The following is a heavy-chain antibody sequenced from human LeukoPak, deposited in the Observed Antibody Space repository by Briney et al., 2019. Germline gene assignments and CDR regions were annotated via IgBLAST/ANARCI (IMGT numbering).Heavy chain of an antibody. CDR1: GFNFNSYA. D-gene: IGHD2-2*01. V-gene: IGHV3-21*01. CDR2: SSSGSNYM. CDR3: ARDRTSNSVIFGWFDP. J-gene: IGHJ5*02. Sequence: GGSLRLSCAGSGFNFNSYAINWIRQAPGKGLEWVSSSSSGSNYMYYGDSVKGRFTISRDDAKNSVYLQMNSLTAEDTAVYYCARDRTSNSVIFGWFDPWGQGTQVTVSS.